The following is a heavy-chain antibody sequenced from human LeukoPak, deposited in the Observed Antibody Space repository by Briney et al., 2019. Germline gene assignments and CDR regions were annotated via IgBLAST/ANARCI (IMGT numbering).Heavy chain of an antibody. Sequence: GGSLRLSCAASGFTFSSYAMHWVRQAPGKGLEWVAVISYDGSNKYYADSVKGRFTISRDNSKNTLYLQMNSLRAEDTAVYYCARPPRHGYCSGGSCYYMWREYYGMDVWGQGTTVTVSS. J-gene: IGHJ6*02. CDR3: ARPPRHGYCSGGSCYYMWREYYGMDV. V-gene: IGHV3-30-3*01. D-gene: IGHD2-15*01. CDR2: ISYDGSNK. CDR1: GFTFSSYA.